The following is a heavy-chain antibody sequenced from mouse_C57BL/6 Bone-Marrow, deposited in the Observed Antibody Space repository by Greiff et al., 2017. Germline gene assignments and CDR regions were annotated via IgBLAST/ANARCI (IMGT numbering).Heavy chain of an antibody. Sequence: EVQLQQSGAELVRPGASVKLSCTASGFNIKDDYMHWVKQRPEQGLEWIGWIDPENGDTEYASKFQGKATITADTTSNTAYLQLSSLTSEDTAVYYCTISIAFDYWGQGTTLTVSS. V-gene: IGHV14-4*01. J-gene: IGHJ2*01. D-gene: IGHD2-10*02. CDR2: IDPENGDT. CDR1: GFNIKDDY. CDR3: TISIAFDY.